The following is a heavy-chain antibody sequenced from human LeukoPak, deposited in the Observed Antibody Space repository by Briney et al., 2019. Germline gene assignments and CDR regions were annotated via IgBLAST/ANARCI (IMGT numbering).Heavy chain of an antibody. V-gene: IGHV4-39*01. J-gene: IGHJ5*01. CDR3: ASASYNWNYLDWFDP. Sequence: SETLSLTCTVSGGSISSSSYYWGWIRQPPGKGLEWIGSIYYSGSTYYNPSLKSRVTISVDTSKNQFSLKLSSVTAADTAVYYCASASYNWNYLDWFDPWGQGTTVTVSS. D-gene: IGHD1-7*01. CDR1: GGSISSSSYY. CDR2: IYYSGST.